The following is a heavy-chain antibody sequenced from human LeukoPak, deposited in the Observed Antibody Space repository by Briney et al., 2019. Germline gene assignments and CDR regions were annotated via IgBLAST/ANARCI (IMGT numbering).Heavy chain of an antibody. Sequence: AASVKVSCTASGYTFTNYYMHWVRQAPGQGLEWMGLINPGGGNTNYAQNFQGRVTMTRDTSTSTVYMELSSLRSEDTAIYYCARVRDGYNDAYDIWGQGTVVTVPS. CDR1: GYTFTNYY. D-gene: IGHD5-24*01. CDR2: INPGGGNT. CDR3: ARVRDGYNDAYDI. V-gene: IGHV1-46*01. J-gene: IGHJ3*02.